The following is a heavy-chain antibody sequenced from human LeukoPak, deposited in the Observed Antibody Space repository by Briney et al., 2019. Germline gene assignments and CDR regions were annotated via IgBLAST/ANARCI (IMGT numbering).Heavy chain of an antibody. CDR2: ISYDGSNK. Sequence: PGRSLRLSCAASGFTFSTYAIHWVRQAPGKGLEWVAVISYDGSNKYYADSVKGRFTISRDNSKNTLYLHMNSLRAEDTAVYYCARDLILYCGGDCPPGYWGQGTLVTVSS. CDR1: GFTFSTYA. V-gene: IGHV3-30-3*01. J-gene: IGHJ4*02. CDR3: ARDLILYCGGDCPPGY. D-gene: IGHD2-21*02.